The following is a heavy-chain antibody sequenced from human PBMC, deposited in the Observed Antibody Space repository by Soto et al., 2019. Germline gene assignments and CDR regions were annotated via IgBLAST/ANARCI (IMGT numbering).Heavy chain of an antibody. CDR1: GYTFANHW. CDR3: ATAEVDY. J-gene: IGHJ4*02. Sequence: GGSLRLSCAVAGYTFANHWMHWVRQAPGKGLEWVSRMNSDGSLINYADSVKGRFTVSRDNARNTLYLQMNSPRVEDTAVYYCATAEVDYWGPGTLVTVSS. CDR2: MNSDGSLI. V-gene: IGHV3-74*01.